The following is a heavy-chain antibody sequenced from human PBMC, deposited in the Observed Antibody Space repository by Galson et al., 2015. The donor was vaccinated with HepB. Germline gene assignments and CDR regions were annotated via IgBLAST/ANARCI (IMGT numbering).Heavy chain of an antibody. J-gene: IGHJ4*02. Sequence: SLRLSCAASGFTFSSYSMNWVRQAPGKGLEWVSSISSSSSYIYYADSVKGRFTTSRDNAKNSLYLQMNSLRAEDTAVYYCARGGYYDSSGYYSVDFDYWGQGTLVTVSS. V-gene: IGHV3-21*01. CDR2: ISSSSSYI. D-gene: IGHD3-22*01. CDR3: ARGGYYDSSGYYSVDFDY. CDR1: GFTFSSYS.